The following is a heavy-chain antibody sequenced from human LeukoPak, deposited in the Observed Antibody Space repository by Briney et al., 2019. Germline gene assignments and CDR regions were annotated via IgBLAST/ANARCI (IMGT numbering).Heavy chain of an antibody. CDR3: ARVNYDSSGYYYGVVDY. Sequence: SETLSLTCTFSGGSISSYYWSWIRQPAGKGLEWIGRIYTSGSTNYNPSLKSRVTISVDTSKNQFSLKLSSVTAADTAVYYCARVNYDSSGYYYGVVDYWGQGTLVTVSS. CDR1: GGSISSYY. D-gene: IGHD3-22*01. J-gene: IGHJ4*02. CDR2: IYTSGST. V-gene: IGHV4-4*07.